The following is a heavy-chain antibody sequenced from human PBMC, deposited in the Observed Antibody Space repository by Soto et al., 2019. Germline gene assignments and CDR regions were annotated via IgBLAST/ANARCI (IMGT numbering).Heavy chain of an antibody. CDR3: ARWDYGVYARFDY. J-gene: IGHJ4*02. Sequence: QVQLVQSGTEVKKPGASVKVSCKASGYTFTSHDINWVRQATGQGLEWMGWMNPNSGNTGFAQKFQGRVTMTRNTSISTAYMELSSLRSEDTAVYYCARWDYGVYARFDYWGQGTLVTVSS. CDR1: GYTFTSHD. V-gene: IGHV1-8*01. D-gene: IGHD4-17*01. CDR2: MNPNSGNT.